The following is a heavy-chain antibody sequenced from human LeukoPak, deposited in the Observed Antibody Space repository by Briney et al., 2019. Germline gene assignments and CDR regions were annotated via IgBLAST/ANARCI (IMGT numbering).Heavy chain of an antibody. V-gene: IGHV4-31*03. Sequence: SQTLSLTCTVSGGSISSGGYYWSWLRQHPGKGLEWIGYIYYSGSTYYNPSLKSRVTISVDASKNQFSLKLSSVTAADTAVYYCARRRRFLEWLHTPDYYYYGMDVWGQGTTVTVSS. CDR2: IYYSGST. CDR1: GGSISSGGYY. J-gene: IGHJ6*02. D-gene: IGHD3-3*01. CDR3: ARRRRFLEWLHTPDYYYYGMDV.